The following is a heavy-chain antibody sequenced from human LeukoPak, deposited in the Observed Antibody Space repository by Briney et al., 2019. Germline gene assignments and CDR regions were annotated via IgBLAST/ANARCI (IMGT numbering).Heavy chain of an antibody. CDR2: INPNSGGT. J-gene: IGHJ4*02. CDR3: ARLMAPVGKRSTPFNY. CDR1: GYTFTGYY. D-gene: IGHD1-1*01. V-gene: IGHV1-2*02. Sequence: ASVKVSCKASGYTFTGYYMHWVRQAPVQGLEWMGWINPNSGGTNYAQKFQGRVAMTRDTSISTAYMELSSLRSDDTAIYYCARLMAPVGKRSTPFNYWGQGTLVTVSS.